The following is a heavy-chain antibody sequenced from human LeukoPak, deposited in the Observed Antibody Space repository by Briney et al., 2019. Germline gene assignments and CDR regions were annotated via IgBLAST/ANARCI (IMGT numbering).Heavy chain of an antibody. Sequence: AGGSLRLSCAASGFIFDDYAMHWVREAPGKGLEWVSGISWNSNTIGYADSVKGRFTISRDNAKNSLYLQMNSLRPEDTALYYCAKDAGGYYYYMGVWGKGTTVTISS. CDR1: GFIFDDYA. V-gene: IGHV3-9*01. CDR2: ISWNSNTI. D-gene: IGHD1-26*01. J-gene: IGHJ6*03. CDR3: AKDAGGYYYYMGV.